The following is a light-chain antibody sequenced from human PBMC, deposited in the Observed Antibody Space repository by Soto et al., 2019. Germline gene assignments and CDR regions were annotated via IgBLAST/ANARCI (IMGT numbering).Light chain of an antibody. J-gene: IGKJ4*01. V-gene: IGKV1-5*03. CDR2: KAS. CDR1: QSISSR. Sequence: DLQMTQSPSTLSASVGDRVTITCRASQSISSRLAWYQQKPGKAPKLLIYKASSLESGVPSRFSGSGSGTEFTLTISSLQPDDFATYYCQQYNSYPSFGGGTKVEIK. CDR3: QQYNSYPS.